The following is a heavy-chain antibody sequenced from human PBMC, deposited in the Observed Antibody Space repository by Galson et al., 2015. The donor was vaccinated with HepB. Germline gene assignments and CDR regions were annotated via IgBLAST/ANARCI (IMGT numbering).Heavy chain of an antibody. V-gene: IGHV3-21*01. Sequence: SLRLSCAASGFTFSSYAMSWVRQAPGKGLEWVSSISSSSSYIYYADSVQGRFTISRDNAKNSLYLQMNSLRAEDTAVYYCARAEDDGRFDYWGQGTLVTVSS. CDR1: GFTFSSYA. CDR3: ARAEDDGRFDY. J-gene: IGHJ4*02. D-gene: IGHD2-15*01. CDR2: ISSSSSYI.